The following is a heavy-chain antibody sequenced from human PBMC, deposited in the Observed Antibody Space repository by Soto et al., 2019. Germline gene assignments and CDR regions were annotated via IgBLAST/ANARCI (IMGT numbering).Heavy chain of an antibody. Sequence: ASVKVSCKASGYTFTSYAMHLVRQAPGQRLEWMGWINAGNGNTKYSQKFQGRVTITRDTSASTAYMELSSLRSEDTAVYYCARVDFWSGYYPDYWGQGTLVTVSS. CDR2: INAGNGNT. CDR3: ARVDFWSGYYPDY. V-gene: IGHV1-3*01. D-gene: IGHD3-3*01. J-gene: IGHJ4*02. CDR1: GYTFTSYA.